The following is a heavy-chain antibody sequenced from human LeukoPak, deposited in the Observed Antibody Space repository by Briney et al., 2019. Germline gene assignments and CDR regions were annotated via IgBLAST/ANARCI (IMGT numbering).Heavy chain of an antibody. V-gene: IGHV3-33*01. CDR1: GFTFSSYG. D-gene: IGHD6-13*01. J-gene: IGHJ3*02. Sequence: PGGSLRLSCAASGFTFSSYGMHWVRQAPGKGLEWVAVIWYDGSNKYYADSVKGRFTISRDNSKNTLYLQMNSLRAEDTAVYYCAREGYSSSWYAAFDIWGQGTMVTVSS. CDR3: AREGYSSSWYAAFDI. CDR2: IWYDGSNK.